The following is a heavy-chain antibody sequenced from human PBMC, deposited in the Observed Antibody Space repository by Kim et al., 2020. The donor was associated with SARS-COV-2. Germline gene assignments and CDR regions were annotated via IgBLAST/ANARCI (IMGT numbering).Heavy chain of an antibody. CDR1: GGSISSSSYY. CDR2: IYYSGST. CDR3: ARRAPSSGRNAFDI. D-gene: IGHD1-1*01. Sequence: SETLSLTCTVSGGSISSSSYYWGWIRQPPGKGLEWIGSIYYSGSTYYNPSLKSRVTISVDTSKNQFSLKLSSVTAADTAVYYCARRAPSSGRNAFDIWG. J-gene: IGHJ3*02. V-gene: IGHV4-39*01.